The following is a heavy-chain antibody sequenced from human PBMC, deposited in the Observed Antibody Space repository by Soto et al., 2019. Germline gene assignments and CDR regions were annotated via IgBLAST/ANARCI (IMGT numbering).Heavy chain of an antibody. Sequence: SETLSLTCTVSGGSISSGDYYWSWIRQPPGKGLEWIGYIYYSGSTYYNPSLKSRVTISVDTSKNQFSLKLSSVTAADTAVYYCARGERGCSGGSCYPFDYWGQRTLVTVSS. CDR2: IYYSGST. J-gene: IGHJ4*02. D-gene: IGHD2-15*01. CDR1: GGSISSGDYY. V-gene: IGHV4-30-4*01. CDR3: ARGERGCSGGSCYPFDY.